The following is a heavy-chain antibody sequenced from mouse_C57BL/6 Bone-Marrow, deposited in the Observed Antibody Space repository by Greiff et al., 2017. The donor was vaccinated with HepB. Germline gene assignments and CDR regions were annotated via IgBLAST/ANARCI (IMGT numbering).Heavy chain of an antibody. Sequence: VQLQQPGAELVKPGASVKMSCKASGYTFTSYCITWVKQRPGQGLEWIGDIYPGSGSTNYNEKFKSKATLTVDTSSSTAYMQLSSLTSEDSAVYYCARYSLPITTVVLDYWGQGTTLTVSS. V-gene: IGHV1-55*01. CDR2: IYPGSGST. D-gene: IGHD1-1*01. J-gene: IGHJ2*01. CDR1: GYTFTSYC. CDR3: ARYSLPITTVVLDY.